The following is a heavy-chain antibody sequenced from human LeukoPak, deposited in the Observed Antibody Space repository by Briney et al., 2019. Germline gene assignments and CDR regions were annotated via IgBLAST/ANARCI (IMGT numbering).Heavy chain of an antibody. CDR1: GYTFTSYY. Sequence: ASVKVSCKASGYTFTSYYMHWVRQAPGQGLEWMGIINPSGGSTSYAQKFQGRVTITADKSTSTAYMELSSLRSEDTAVYYCARYSYGPYNWFDPWGQGTLVTVSS. D-gene: IGHD5-18*01. J-gene: IGHJ5*02. V-gene: IGHV1-46*01. CDR3: ARYSYGPYNWFDP. CDR2: INPSGGST.